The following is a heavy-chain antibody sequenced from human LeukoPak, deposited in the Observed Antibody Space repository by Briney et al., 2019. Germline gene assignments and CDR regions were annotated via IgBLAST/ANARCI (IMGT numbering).Heavy chain of an antibody. D-gene: IGHD3-3*01. J-gene: IGHJ4*02. CDR2: ISYEGSNK. CDR1: GFTFSSYA. V-gene: IGHV3-30-3*01. CDR3: ARKTIRFLEWSLDY. Sequence: PGGSLRLSCAASGFTFSSYAMHWVRQAPGKGLEWVAVISYEGSNKYYADSVKGRFTISRDNSKNTLYLQMNSLRAEDTAVYYCARKTIRFLEWSLDYWGQGTLVTVSS.